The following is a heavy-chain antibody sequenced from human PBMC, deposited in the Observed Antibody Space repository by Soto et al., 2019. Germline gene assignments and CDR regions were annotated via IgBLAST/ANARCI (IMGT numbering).Heavy chain of an antibody. CDR1: GFTFSSYG. V-gene: IGHV3-33*01. CDR3: ARGYYYGSGSYLDY. Sequence: LRLYCAASGFTFSSYGMHWVRQAPGKGLEWVAVIWYDGSNKYYADSVKGRFTISRDNSKNTLYLQMNSLRAEDTAVYYCARGYYYGSGSYLDYWGQGTLVTVS. D-gene: IGHD3-10*01. J-gene: IGHJ4*02. CDR2: IWYDGSNK.